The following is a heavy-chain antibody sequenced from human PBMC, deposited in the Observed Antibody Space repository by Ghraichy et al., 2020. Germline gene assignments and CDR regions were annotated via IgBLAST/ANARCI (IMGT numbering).Heavy chain of an antibody. V-gene: IGHV3-30*18. Sequence: GGSLRLSCAASGFTFSSYGMHWLRQAPGRGLEWVTLISFDGSKKYYADSVKGRFTISRDNSKNTVYLQMNSLRAEDTAPYYCAKQELGRTYYFDYWGQGTLVTVSS. D-gene: IGHD6-13*01. J-gene: IGHJ4*02. CDR2: ISFDGSKK. CDR3: AKQELGRTYYFDY. CDR1: GFTFSSYG.